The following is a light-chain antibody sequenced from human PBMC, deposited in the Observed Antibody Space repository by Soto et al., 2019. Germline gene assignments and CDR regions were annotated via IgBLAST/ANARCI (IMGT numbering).Light chain of an antibody. CDR1: QTVSRNY. CDR3: QQRSEWPIT. J-gene: IGKJ5*01. CDR2: GAS. V-gene: IGKV3D-20*02. Sequence: ELVLTQSAGTLSLSPGERATLSCRASQTVSRNYLAWYQQKPGQAPRLLIYGASSRATGIPDRFSGSGSGADFTLTISSLEPEDFAVYYCQQRSEWPITFGQGTRLENK.